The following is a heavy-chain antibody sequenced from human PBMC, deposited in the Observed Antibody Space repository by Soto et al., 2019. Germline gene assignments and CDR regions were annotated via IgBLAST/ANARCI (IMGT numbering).Heavy chain of an antibody. Sequence: ASVKVSCKASGFSFTGYYIHWLRQAPGQGLEWMGWINAHSGGTEYAQKFQGRVTLTRDTSIATAYLTLTSLTSDDTALYYCAKDLTRQLAYWLDPWGQGTQVTV. J-gene: IGHJ5*02. CDR1: GFSFTGYY. V-gene: IGHV1-2*02. CDR3: AKDLTRQLAYWLDP. CDR2: INAHSGGT. D-gene: IGHD6-6*01.